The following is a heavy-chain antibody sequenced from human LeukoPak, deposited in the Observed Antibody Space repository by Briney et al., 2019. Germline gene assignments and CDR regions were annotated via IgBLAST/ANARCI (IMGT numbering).Heavy chain of an antibody. Sequence: SETLSLTCTVSGGSISSSSYYWGWIRQPPGKGLEWIGSIYYSGSTYYNPSLKSRVTISVDTSKNQFSLKLSSVTAADTAVYYCARAVRAPREVYVRGVLGWFDPWGQGTLVTVSS. V-gene: IGHV4-39*07. CDR3: ARAVRAPREVYVRGVLGWFDP. CDR2: IYYSGST. J-gene: IGHJ5*02. CDR1: GGSISSSSYY. D-gene: IGHD3-10*02.